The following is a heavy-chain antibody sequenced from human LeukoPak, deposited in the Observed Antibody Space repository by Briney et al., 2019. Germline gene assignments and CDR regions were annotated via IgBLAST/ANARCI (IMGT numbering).Heavy chain of an antibody. CDR1: GFTFSSYS. V-gene: IGHV3-48*01. D-gene: IGHD2-2*01. CDR3: ARVSYCSSTSCYWSDAFDI. J-gene: IGHJ3*02. CDR2: ISSSSSTI. Sequence: GGSLRLSCAASGFTFSSYSMNWVRQAPGKGLEWVSYISSSSSTIYYADSVKGRFTISRDNAKNSLYLQMNSLRAEDTAVYYCARVSYCSSTSCYWSDAFDIWGQGTMVTVSS.